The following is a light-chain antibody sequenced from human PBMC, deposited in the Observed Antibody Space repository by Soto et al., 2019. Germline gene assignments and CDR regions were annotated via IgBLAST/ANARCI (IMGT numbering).Light chain of an antibody. Sequence: DIQMTQSPSSLSAYVGDRVTITCRASQGIDSSFAWYQEKPGKAPKLLIYAASSLQSGVPSRFSGSGSGTDFTLTISSRQPADFATYYCQQLHDYPITFGQGTRLEIK. CDR1: QGIDSS. J-gene: IGKJ5*01. CDR2: AAS. CDR3: QQLHDYPIT. V-gene: IGKV1-9*01.